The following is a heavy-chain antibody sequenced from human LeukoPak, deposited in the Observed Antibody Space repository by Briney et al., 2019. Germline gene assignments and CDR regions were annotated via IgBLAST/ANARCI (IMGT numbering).Heavy chain of an antibody. D-gene: IGHD2-2*01. V-gene: IGHV1-69*13. CDR1: GGTFSSYA. CDR2: IIPIFGTA. J-gene: IGHJ4*02. Sequence: SVKVSCKASGGTFSSYAISWVRQAPGQGLEWMGGIIPIFGTANYAQKFQGRVTITADESTSTAYMELSSLRSEDTDVYYCARDQLKYPTSFGYWGQGTLVTVSS. CDR3: ARDQLKYPTSFGY.